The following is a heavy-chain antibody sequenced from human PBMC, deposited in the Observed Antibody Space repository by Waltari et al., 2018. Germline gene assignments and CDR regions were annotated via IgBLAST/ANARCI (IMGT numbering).Heavy chain of an antibody. CDR3: ALMGGMGGHYYYGMDV. CDR2: MNPNSGNT. V-gene: IGHV1-8*03. Sequence: QVQLVQSGAEVKKPGASVKVSCKASGYTFTSYDINWVRQATGQGLEWMGWMNPNSGNTGYAQKFQGRVTITRNTSISTAYMELSSLRSEDTAVYYCALMGGMGGHYYYGMDVWGQGTTVTVSS. J-gene: IGHJ6*02. CDR1: GYTFTSYD. D-gene: IGHD3-16*01.